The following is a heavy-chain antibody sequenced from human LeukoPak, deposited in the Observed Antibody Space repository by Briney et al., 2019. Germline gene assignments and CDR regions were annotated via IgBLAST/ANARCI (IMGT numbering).Heavy chain of an antibody. CDR3: STVLNGDTHY. J-gene: IGHJ4*02. CDR2: IKSKTDGETT. Sequence: GGSLRLSCAASGFTFRNVRISWVRQAPGKWLEWVGRIKSKTDGETTQYAAPVKGRFTISRDDSRNTLYLQMDSLTTGDTAVYYCSTVLNGDTHYCGRGALVTVSS. D-gene: IGHD5-24*01. CDR1: GFTFRNVR. V-gene: IGHV3-15*01.